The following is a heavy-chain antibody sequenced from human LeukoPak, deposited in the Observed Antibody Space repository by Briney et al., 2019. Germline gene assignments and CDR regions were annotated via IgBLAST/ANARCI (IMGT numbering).Heavy chain of an antibody. CDR1: GGSISSSSYY. J-gene: IGHJ4*02. D-gene: IGHD2-2*01. V-gene: IGHV4-39*01. CDR3: ARRVDCSSTSCYRTPYFDY. Sequence: SETLSLTRTVSGGSISSSSYYWGWIRQPPGKGLEWIGSIYYSGSTYYNPSLKSRVTISVDTSKNQFSLKLSSATAADTAVYYCARRVDCSSTSCYRTPYFDYWGQGTLVTVSS. CDR2: IYYSGST.